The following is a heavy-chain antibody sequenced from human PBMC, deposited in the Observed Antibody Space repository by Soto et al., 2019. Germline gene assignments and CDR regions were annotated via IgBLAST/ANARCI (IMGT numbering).Heavy chain of an antibody. J-gene: IGHJ4*02. CDR2: IYYSGST. CDR3: ASVSFGGPILSH. V-gene: IGHV4-59*01. CDR1: GGSISSYY. D-gene: IGHD3-16*01. Sequence: SETPSLTCTVSGGSISSYYWSGIRQSPGNGLEWIGYIYYSGSTNYNPSLKSRVTISVDTSKNQFSLKLSSVTAADTAVYYCASVSFGGPILSHWGQGTLVTVSS.